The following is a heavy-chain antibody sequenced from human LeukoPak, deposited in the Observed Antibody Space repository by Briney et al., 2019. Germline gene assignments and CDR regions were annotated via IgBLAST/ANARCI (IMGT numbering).Heavy chain of an antibody. V-gene: IGHV3-53*01. J-gene: IGHJ4*02. CDR2: IYSGGST. D-gene: IGHD3-10*01. Sequence: GGSLTLSCAASGFIVSSTYMNWVRQAPGKGLEWVSVIYSGGSTYYADSVKGRFTISKDKSRNTLYLQMNSLRAEDTDVYYCYCGSGSNFDYWGQGTLVTVSS. CDR3: YCGSGSNFDY. CDR1: GFIVSSTY.